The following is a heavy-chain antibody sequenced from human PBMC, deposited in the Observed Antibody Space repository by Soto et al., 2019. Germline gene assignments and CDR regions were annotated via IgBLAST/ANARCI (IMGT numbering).Heavy chain of an antibody. D-gene: IGHD6-19*01. Sequence: GGSLRLSCAASGFTFSSYSMNWVRQATGKGLEWVSSISSSSSYIYYADSVKGRFTISRDNAKNSLYLQMNSLRAEDTAVYYCARDSGGWYEMEIDYWGQGTLVTVSS. CDR1: GFTFSSYS. CDR2: ISSSSSYI. J-gene: IGHJ4*02. CDR3: ARDSGGWYEMEIDY. V-gene: IGHV3-21*01.